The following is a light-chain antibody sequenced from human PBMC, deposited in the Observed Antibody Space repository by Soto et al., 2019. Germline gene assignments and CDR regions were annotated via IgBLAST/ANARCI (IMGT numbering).Light chain of an antibody. CDR2: DNN. Sequence: QSVLTQPPSMSAAPGQKVTISCSGSSSNIAKNFVSWYQQLPGTAPKLLIYDNNKRPSGIPDRFSGSKSGTSATLGITGLQTGDEADYYCGTWDSSLSIVVFGGGTKVTVL. CDR3: GTWDSSLSIVV. CDR1: SSNIAKNF. V-gene: IGLV1-51*01. J-gene: IGLJ2*01.